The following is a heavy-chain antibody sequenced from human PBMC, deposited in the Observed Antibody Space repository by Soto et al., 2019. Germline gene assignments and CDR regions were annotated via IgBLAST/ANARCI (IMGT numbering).Heavy chain of an antibody. CDR2: IYYSGST. J-gene: IGHJ4*02. CDR1: GGSVSSGSYY. D-gene: IGHD3-16*01. CDR3: ARIYTFGSIDY. V-gene: IGHV4-61*01. Sequence: QVQLQESGPGLVKPSETLSLTCTVSGGSVSSGSYYWSWIRQPPGKGLEWIGYIYYSGSTNYNPSLKSRVTISVDTSNNQFSLKLSSVTAADTAVYYCARIYTFGSIDYWGQGTLVTVSS.